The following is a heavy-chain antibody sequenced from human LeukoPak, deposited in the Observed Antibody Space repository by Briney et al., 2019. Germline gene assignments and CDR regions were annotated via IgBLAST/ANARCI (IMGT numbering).Heavy chain of an antibody. D-gene: IGHD3-10*01. J-gene: IGHJ5*02. Sequence: GGSLRLSCAASGFTFSRYWMHWVRQAPGKGLVLVSRINSDGSSTSYADSVKGRFTISRDNAKHTLYLQMNSLRAEDTAVYYCARINYYGSGSYYPWGQGTLVTVSS. CDR1: GFTFSRYW. V-gene: IGHV3-74*01. CDR3: ARINYYGSGSYYP. CDR2: INSDGSST.